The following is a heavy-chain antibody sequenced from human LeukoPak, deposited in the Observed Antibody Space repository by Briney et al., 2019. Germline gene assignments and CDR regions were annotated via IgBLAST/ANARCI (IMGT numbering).Heavy chain of an antibody. J-gene: IGHJ4*02. D-gene: IGHD6-6*01. CDR3: ARGLASIAARPRDY. Sequence: ASVKVSCKASGYTFTGYYMHWVRQAPGQGLEWMGWINPNSGGTNYAQKFQGRVTMTRDTSISTAYMELSGLTSDDTAVYYCARGLASIAARPRDYWGQGTPVTVSS. V-gene: IGHV1-2*02. CDR1: GYTFTGYY. CDR2: INPNSGGT.